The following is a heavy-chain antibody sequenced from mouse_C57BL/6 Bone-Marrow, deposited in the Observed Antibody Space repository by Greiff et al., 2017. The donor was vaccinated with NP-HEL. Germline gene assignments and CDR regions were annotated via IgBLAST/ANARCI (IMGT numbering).Heavy chain of an antibody. CDR2: INPNNGGT. J-gene: IGHJ4*01. CDR3: ASYSNYAMDY. Sequence: EVQLQQSGPELVKPGASVKISCKASGYTFTDYYMNWVKQSHGKSLEWIGDINPNNGGTSYNQKFKGKATLTVDKSSSTDYMELRSLTSEDSAVYYCASYSNYAMDYWGQGTSVTVSS. CDR1: GYTFTDYY. D-gene: IGHD2-5*01. V-gene: IGHV1-26*01.